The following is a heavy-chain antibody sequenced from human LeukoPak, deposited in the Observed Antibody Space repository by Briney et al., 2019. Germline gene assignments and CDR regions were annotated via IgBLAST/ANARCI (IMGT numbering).Heavy chain of an antibody. CDR1: GFTFNEYY. CDR3: ARVRTNSWYSAS. J-gene: IGHJ5*02. Sequence: GGSLRLSCAASGFTFNEYYMSWIRQAPGKGLEWVSHISDGGAYTKYADSVKGRFTISRDNAKNLLYLQMNSLTAADTAVYYCARVRTNSWYSASWGQGTLVTVSS. D-gene: IGHD6-13*01. CDR2: ISDGGAYT. V-gene: IGHV3-11*06.